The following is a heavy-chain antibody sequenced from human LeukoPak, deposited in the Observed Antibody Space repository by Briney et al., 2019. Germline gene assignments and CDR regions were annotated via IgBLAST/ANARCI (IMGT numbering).Heavy chain of an antibody. Sequence: ASVEVSCKASGGTFSSYAISWVRQAPGQGLEWMGGIIPIFGTANYAQKFQGRVTITADESTSTAYMELSSLRSEDTAVYYCASPAGGDPGIINYYYGMDVWGQGTTVTVSS. J-gene: IGHJ6*02. CDR2: IIPIFGTA. CDR1: GGTFSSYA. V-gene: IGHV1-69*13. D-gene: IGHD2-21*02. CDR3: ASPAGGDPGIINYYYGMDV.